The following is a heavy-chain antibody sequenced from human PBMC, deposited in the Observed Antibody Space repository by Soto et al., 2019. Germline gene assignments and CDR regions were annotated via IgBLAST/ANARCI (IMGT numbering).Heavy chain of an antibody. V-gene: IGHV1-69*06. Sequence: SVKVSCKASGGTFSSYAISWVRQAPGQGLEWMGGIIPIFGTANYAQKFQGRVTITADKSTSTAYMELSSLRSEDTAVYYCAREGPTYYDRAAYYYGMDVWGQGTTVTVSS. CDR3: AREGPTYYDRAAYYYGMDV. CDR2: IIPIFGTA. D-gene: IGHD3-22*01. J-gene: IGHJ6*02. CDR1: GGTFSSYA.